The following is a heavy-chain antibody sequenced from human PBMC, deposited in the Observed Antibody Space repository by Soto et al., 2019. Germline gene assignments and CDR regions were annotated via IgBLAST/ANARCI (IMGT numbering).Heavy chain of an antibody. CDR2: IYYSGST. Sequence: QVQLQESGPGLVKPSQTLSLTCTVSGGSISSGGYFWSWIRQHPGKGLEWIGFIYYSGSTYYNPSLQNQVSTSGDTPKYKSSLKPSPVHAADTAVYYCAREGAAPYYYYGMDVRGQGRTVTVSS. J-gene: IGHJ6*02. CDR3: AREGAAPYYYYGMDV. CDR1: GGSISSGGYF. D-gene: IGHD6-6*01. V-gene: IGHV4-31*01.